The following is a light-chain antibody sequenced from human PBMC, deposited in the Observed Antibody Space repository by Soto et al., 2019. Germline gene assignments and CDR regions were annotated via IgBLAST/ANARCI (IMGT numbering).Light chain of an antibody. CDR3: SSYAGNNNVM. Sequence: QSALTQPASVSGSPGQSITISCTGTTNDVGDYNYVAWYQQYPGEAPKLIIYEVTKRPSGVPDRFSGSKSGSTASLTVSGLQAEDEADYYCSSYAGNNNVMFGGGTKVTVL. J-gene: IGLJ3*02. CDR1: TNDVGDYNY. CDR2: EVT. V-gene: IGLV2-8*01.